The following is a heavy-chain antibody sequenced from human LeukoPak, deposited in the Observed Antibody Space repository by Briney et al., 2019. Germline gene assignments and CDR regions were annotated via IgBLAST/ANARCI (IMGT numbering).Heavy chain of an antibody. D-gene: IGHD4-4*01. CDR2: INHSGST. CDR1: GGSFSGYY. Sequence: SETLSLPCAVYGGSFSGYYWSWIRQPPGKGLEWIGEINHSGSTNYNPSLKSRVTISVDTSKNQFSLKLSSVTAADTAVYYCARGSNLGVWGQGTLVTVSS. J-gene: IGHJ4*02. CDR3: ARGSNLGV. V-gene: IGHV4-34*01.